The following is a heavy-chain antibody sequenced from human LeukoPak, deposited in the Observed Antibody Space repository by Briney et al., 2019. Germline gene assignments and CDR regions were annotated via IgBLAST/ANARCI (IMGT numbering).Heavy chain of an antibody. D-gene: IGHD5-12*01. J-gene: IGHJ4*02. CDR2: ISTSGSYT. CDR1: GFTFSDYY. Sequence: GSLRLSCAASGFTFSDYYMTWIRKAPGRGLEWISYISTSGSYTNYADSVKGRFTISRDNAESSLYLQMNSLRAEDTAVYYCARGGSRGYSGYDSNWGQGTLVTVSS. CDR3: ARGGSRGYSGYDSN. V-gene: IGHV3-11*05.